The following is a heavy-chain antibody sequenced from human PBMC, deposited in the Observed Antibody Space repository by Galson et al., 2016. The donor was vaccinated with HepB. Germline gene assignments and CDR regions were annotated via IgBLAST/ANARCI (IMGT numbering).Heavy chain of an antibody. D-gene: IGHD3-22*01. Sequence: TLSLTCTVSAGSISSGGYYWSWIRQHPGKGLEWIGYIYYSGNTYYNPSLKSRVSISLDTSTNQFSLKLSSVTAGDTSVYYFARDRRSYDRHDAFDLWGQGTMVTVSS. CDR3: ARDRRSYDRHDAFDL. CDR1: AGSISSGGYY. CDR2: IYYSGNT. V-gene: IGHV4-31*03. J-gene: IGHJ3*01.